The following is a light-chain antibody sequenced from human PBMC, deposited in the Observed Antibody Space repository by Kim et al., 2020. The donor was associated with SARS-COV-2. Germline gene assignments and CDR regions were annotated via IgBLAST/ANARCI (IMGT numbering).Light chain of an antibody. CDR3: QQYGSSRWT. V-gene: IGKV3-20*01. CDR2: GAS. CDR1: QSVSSSY. Sequence: SPGEMATRSCRASQSVSSSYLAWYQQKPGQAPRLLIYGASSRATGIPDRFSGSGSGTDFTLTISRLEPEDFAVYYCQQYGSSRWTFGQGTKVDIK. J-gene: IGKJ1*01.